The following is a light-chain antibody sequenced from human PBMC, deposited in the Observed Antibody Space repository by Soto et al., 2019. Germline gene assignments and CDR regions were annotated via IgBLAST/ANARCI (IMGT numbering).Light chain of an antibody. CDR1: QSLLHSNGYNC. CDR3: MQALQTPWT. J-gene: IGKJ1*01. Sequence: DIVMTQSPLSLPVTPGESASISCRSSQSLLHSNGYNCLDWYLQKPGQSPQLLIYLGSNRAPGVPDRLSGSGSGTDFTLKISRVEAGDVGVYYCMQALQTPWTFGQGTKVDTK. V-gene: IGKV2-28*01. CDR2: LGS.